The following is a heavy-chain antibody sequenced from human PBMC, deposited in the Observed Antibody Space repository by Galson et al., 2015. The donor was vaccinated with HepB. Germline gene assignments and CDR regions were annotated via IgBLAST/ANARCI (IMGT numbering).Heavy chain of an antibody. CDR3: ATASTMVRGVTRLGIDY. D-gene: IGHD3-10*01. V-gene: IGHV1-2*02. CDR2: INPNSGGT. CDR1: GYTFTGYY. J-gene: IGHJ4*02. Sequence: SVKVSCKASGYTFTGYYMHWVRQAPGQGLEWMGWINPNSGGTNYAQKFQGRVTMTRDTSISTAYMELSRLRSDDTAVYYCATASTMVRGVTRLGIDYWGQGTLVTVSS.